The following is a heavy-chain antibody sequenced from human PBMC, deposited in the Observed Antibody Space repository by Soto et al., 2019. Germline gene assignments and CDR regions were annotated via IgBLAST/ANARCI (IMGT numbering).Heavy chain of an antibody. CDR2: IYHSEST. D-gene: IGHD1-26*01. J-gene: IGHJ6*02. V-gene: IGHV4-30-2*01. CDR1: GGSISSGGYS. Sequence: PSETLSLTCAVSGGSISSGGYSWNWIRQPPGKGLEWIGYIYHSESTYYNPSLKSRVTISVDRSKNQFSLKLSSVTAADTAVYYCAGGREAYYYYYGMEVWGQGTTVTVSS. CDR3: AGGREAYYYYYGMEV.